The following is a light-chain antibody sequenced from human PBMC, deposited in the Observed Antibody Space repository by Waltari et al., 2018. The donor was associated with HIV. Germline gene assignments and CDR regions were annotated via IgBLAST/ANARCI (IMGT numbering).Light chain of an antibody. Sequence: NFMLSQPHSVSESPGKTVTISCTRSSGSIASKYVQWYQQRPGSAPTTVIYEDKQRPSGVPERFSGSIDTASNAASLTISGLKTEDEADYYCQSYDSSNPVVFGGGTKLTVL. J-gene: IGLJ2*01. CDR2: EDK. CDR1: SGSIASKY. CDR3: QSYDSSNPVV. V-gene: IGLV6-57*04.